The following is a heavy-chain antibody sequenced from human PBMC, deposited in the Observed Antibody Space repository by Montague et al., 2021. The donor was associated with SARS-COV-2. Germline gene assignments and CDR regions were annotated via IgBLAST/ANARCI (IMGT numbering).Heavy chain of an antibody. CDR2: IDWDDDK. Sequence: PALVKPTQTLTLTCTFSGFSLSTSGMCVSWIRQPPGKALEWLALIDWDDDKYYSTSLKTRLTISKDTSKNQVVLTMTNMDPVGTATYYCARTQIVDIYYYYGMDVWGQGTTVTVPS. J-gene: IGHJ6*02. D-gene: IGHD5-12*01. V-gene: IGHV2-70*01. CDR3: ARTQIVDIYYYYGMDV. CDR1: GFSLSTSGMC.